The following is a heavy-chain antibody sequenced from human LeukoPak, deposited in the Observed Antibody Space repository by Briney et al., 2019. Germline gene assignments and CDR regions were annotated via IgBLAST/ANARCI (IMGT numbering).Heavy chain of an antibody. Sequence: PGGSLRLSCAASGFTFSSYAMSWVRQAPGKGLEWVSAISGSGASTYYADSVKGRFTISRDNSKNTVYLQMNSLRAEDTDVYYCAKDGVYGPGCCYYFDYWGQGTLVTVSS. CDR2: ISGSGAST. D-gene: IGHD3-10*01. V-gene: IGHV3-23*01. J-gene: IGHJ4*02. CDR3: AKDGVYGPGCCYYFDY. CDR1: GFTFSSYA.